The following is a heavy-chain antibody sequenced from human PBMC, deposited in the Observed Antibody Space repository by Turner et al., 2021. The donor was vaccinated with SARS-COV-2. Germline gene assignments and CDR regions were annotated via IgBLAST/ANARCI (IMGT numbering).Heavy chain of an antibody. D-gene: IGHD3-22*01. Sequence: EVQLVESGGGLVKPGGSLRLSCAASRLTFSSYSMNWVRQAPGKGLEWVSSISSSGSYIYYVDSVKGRFTISRDNAKNSLYLQMNSLRAEDTAVYYCARWGPNYYDSSGYYPDAFDIWGQGTMVTVSS. CDR2: ISSSGSYI. J-gene: IGHJ3*02. CDR3: ARWGPNYYDSSGYYPDAFDI. V-gene: IGHV3-21*01. CDR1: RLTFSSYS.